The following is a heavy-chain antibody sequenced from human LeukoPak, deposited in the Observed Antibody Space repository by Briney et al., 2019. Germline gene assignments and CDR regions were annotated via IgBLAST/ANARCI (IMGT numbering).Heavy chain of an antibody. CDR1: GYTFTGYY. CDR2: INPNSGGT. D-gene: IGHD3-3*01. Sequence: GASVKVSCKASGYTFTGYYMHWVRQAPGQGLEWMGWINPNSGGTNYAQKFQGRVTMTRDTSISTAYMELSRLRSDDTAVYYCARSITIFGVVITPPGYWGQGTLVTVSS. V-gene: IGHV1-2*02. CDR3: ARSITIFGVVITPPGY. J-gene: IGHJ4*02.